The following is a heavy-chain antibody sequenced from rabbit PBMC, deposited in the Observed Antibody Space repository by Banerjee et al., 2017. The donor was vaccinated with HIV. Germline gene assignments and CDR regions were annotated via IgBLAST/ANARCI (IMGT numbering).Heavy chain of an antibody. D-gene: IGHD1-1*01. Sequence: QSLEESGGDLVQPEGSLTLTCTASGFDFSTYYVNWVRQAPGKGLEWIGYIDPVFGSTYYASWVNGRFTISSHNAQNTLYLQLNSLTAADTATYFCAREVISGYFFGLWGQGTLVTV. V-gene: IGHV1S7*01. CDR1: GFDFSTYY. CDR3: AREVISGYFFGL. CDR2: IDPVFGST. J-gene: IGHJ4*01.